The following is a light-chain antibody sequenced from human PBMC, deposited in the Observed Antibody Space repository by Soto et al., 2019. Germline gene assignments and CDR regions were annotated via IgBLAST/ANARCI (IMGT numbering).Light chain of an antibody. CDR1: SSDVGGYNY. J-gene: IGLJ1*01. CDR2: DVS. CDR3: CSYTTSNTRQIV. V-gene: IGLV2-14*01. Sequence: QSVLAQPASVSGCPGQSITISCTGTSSDVGGYNYVSWYQQHPGKAPKFMIYDVSNRPSGVSNRFSGSKSGNTASLTISGLQAEDEADYYCCSYTTSNTRQIVFGTGTKVTVL.